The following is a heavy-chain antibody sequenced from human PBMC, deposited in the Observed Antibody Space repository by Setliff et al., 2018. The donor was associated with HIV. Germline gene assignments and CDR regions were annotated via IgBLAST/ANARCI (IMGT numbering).Heavy chain of an antibody. V-gene: IGHV3-11*01. CDR1: GFTFSDYY. J-gene: IGHJ4*02. Sequence: GGSLRLSCAASGFTFSDYYMSWLRQAPGKGLEWVSYISRDGNTIYYADSVKGRFTISRDNAKNSLYLQLNSLRPEDTAVYYCARDKDEDYGSTSFDYWGQGTLVTVS. CDR2: ISRDGNTI. D-gene: IGHD4-17*01. CDR3: ARDKDEDYGSTSFDY.